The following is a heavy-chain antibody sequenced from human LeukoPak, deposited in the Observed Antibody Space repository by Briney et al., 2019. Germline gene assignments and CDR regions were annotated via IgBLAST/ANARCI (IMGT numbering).Heavy chain of an antibody. J-gene: IGHJ4*02. Sequence: SETLSLTCTVSGGSISSSSYYWGWIRQPRGKGLEWIGSIYYSGSTYYNPSLKSRVTISVDTSKNQFSLKLSSVTAADTAVYYCARLSGTPLYYFDYWGQGTLVTVSS. D-gene: IGHD3-10*01. V-gene: IGHV4-39*01. CDR1: GGSISSSSYY. CDR2: IYYSGST. CDR3: ARLSGTPLYYFDY.